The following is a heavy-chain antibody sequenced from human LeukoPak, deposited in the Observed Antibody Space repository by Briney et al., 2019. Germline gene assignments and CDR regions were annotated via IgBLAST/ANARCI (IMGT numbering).Heavy chain of an antibody. D-gene: IGHD2-15*01. CDR3: ARGGNRYCSGGSCYMFDY. CDR1: GFPFSSYD. CDR2: IGTAGDT. J-gene: IGHJ4*02. V-gene: IGHV3-13*01. Sequence: GGSLRLSCAASGFPFSSYDMHWVPQATGKGLEWVSAIGTAGDTYYPGSVKGRFTISRENAKNSLYLQMKSRRAGDTAVYYCARGGNRYCSGGSCYMFDYWGEGTLVTVSS.